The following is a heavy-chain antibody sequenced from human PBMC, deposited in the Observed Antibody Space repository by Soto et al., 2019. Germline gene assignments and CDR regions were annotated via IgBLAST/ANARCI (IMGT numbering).Heavy chain of an antibody. CDR2: TYYRSTWYN. CDR3: VTGVQANGGTGH. Sequence: SPTLSLTCAISGDSVSSNSGAWNWIRQSPSRGLEWLGRTYYRSTWYNEYAVSVKSRITIKPDTSKNQFSLQLNSVTPEDTAVYYCVTGVQANGGTGHWGQGTLVTVSS. J-gene: IGHJ4*02. D-gene: IGHD2-8*01. V-gene: IGHV6-1*01. CDR1: GDSVSSNSGA.